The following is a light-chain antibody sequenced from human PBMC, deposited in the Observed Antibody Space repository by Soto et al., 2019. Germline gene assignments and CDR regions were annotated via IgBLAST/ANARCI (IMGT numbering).Light chain of an antibody. V-gene: IGKV3D-7*01. CDR3: LQEHDDSWT. CDR2: GAS. CDR1: QSVSSRC. Sequence: PVERVTLSCRASQSVSSRCLSWYQQKPGQAPRLLICGASTRATSIPARFRGSGSGTDFNLTVSSLQTEDFATYYCLQEHDDSWTFGQGTKVEIK. J-gene: IGKJ1*01.